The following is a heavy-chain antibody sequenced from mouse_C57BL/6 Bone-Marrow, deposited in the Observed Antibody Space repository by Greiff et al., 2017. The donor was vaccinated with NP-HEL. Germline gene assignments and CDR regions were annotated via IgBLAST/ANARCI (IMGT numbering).Heavy chain of an antibody. J-gene: IGHJ3*01. Sequence: VQLQQSGPELVKPGASVKIPCKASGYTFTDYNMDWVKQSHGKSLEWIGDINPNNGGTIYNQKFKGKATLTVDKSSSTAYMELRSLTSEDTAVYYCARPSTAQATPFAYWGQGTLVTVSA. CDR1: GYTFTDYN. D-gene: IGHD3-2*02. CDR2: INPNNGGT. CDR3: ARPSTAQATPFAY. V-gene: IGHV1-18*01.